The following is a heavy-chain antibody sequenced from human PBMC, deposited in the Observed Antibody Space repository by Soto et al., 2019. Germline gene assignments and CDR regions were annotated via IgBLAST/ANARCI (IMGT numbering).Heavy chain of an antibody. CDR2: ISGSSSMM. D-gene: IGHD3-16*01. V-gene: IGHV3-48*02. J-gene: IGHJ6*02. CDR3: YCVEGSAFNYDHYGVDD. CDR1: VFTCSTYS. Sequence: GGSLRLSCAASVFTCSTYSMNWVRQAPGKGLEWGAYISGSSSMMYYADSVKGRFTISREDANTSIYLQINSLRDEDTAVYYCYCVEGSAFNYDHYGVDDWGQGTTVTVSS.